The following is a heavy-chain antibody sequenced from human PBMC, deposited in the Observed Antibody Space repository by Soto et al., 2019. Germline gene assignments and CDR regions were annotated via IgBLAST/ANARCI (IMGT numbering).Heavy chain of an antibody. Sequence: QVQLVESGGGVVQPGTSLRLSCAASRFLFSTYDMHWVRQAPGKGLEWVSLIWSDASRTFYADSVKGRFTISRDNSRNTLYLQMNSLTGDDTAVYYCAGEPKGGAYDMDVWGRGTTVTVSS. CDR1: RFLFSTYD. CDR3: AGEPKGGAYDMDV. D-gene: IGHD3-16*01. J-gene: IGHJ6*02. CDR2: IWSDASRT. V-gene: IGHV3-33*01.